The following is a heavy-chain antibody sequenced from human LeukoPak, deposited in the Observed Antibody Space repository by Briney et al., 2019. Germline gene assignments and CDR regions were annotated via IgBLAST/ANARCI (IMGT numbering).Heavy chain of an antibody. V-gene: IGHV4-34*01. D-gene: IGHD1-26*01. J-gene: IGHJ4*02. Sequence: SETLSLTCAVYGGSFSGYYWSWIRQPPGKGLEWIGEINHSGSTNYNPSLKSRVTISVDTSKNQFSLKLSSVTAADTAVYYCARPLYNSGSYFYYWGQGTLVTVSS. CDR3: ARPLYNSGSYFYY. CDR1: GGSFSGYY. CDR2: INHSGST.